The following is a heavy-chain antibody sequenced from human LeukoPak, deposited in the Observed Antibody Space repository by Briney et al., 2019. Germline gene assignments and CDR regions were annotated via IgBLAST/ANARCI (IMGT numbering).Heavy chain of an antibody. V-gene: IGHV1-2*02. J-gene: IGHJ5*02. CDR3: ARADFIDAGPYLIGP. CDR2: INTKSGRT. D-gene: IGHD3-3*01. CDR1: GYSFTVYY. Sequence: ASVKVSCKTSGYSFTVYYIHWVRQAPGQGLEWMGWINTKSGRTSSARKFQGRVTMTRDLSITTVYMDMAWLTSDDTAIYFCARADFIDAGPYLIGPWGQGTLVTVPS.